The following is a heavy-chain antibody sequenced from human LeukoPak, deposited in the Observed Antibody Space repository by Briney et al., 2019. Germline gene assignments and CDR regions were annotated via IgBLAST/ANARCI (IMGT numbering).Heavy chain of an antibody. V-gene: IGHV3-21*01. D-gene: IGHD4-11*01. CDR3: ASYSIPGAYV. J-gene: IGHJ6*02. CDR1: GFSFSSIN. Sequence: GGSLRLSCAGSGFSFSSINMNWVRQAPGKGLEWVSSISSTSSNKYYADSVKGRFTISRDNAKNSLYLQMNSLRVEDAAVYYCASYSIPGAYVWGQGTTVTVSS. CDR2: ISSTSSNK.